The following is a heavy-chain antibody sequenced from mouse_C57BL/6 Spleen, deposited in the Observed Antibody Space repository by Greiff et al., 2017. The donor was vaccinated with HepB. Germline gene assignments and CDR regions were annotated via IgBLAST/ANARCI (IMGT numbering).Heavy chain of an antibody. CDR2: IYPRSGNT. CDR3: AEGTFEFDY. Sequence: VKLSCKASGYTFTSYGISWVKQSTGQGLEWIGEIYPRSGNTYYNEKFKGKATLTADKSSSTAYMELRSLTSEDSAVYFCAEGTFEFDYWGQGTTLTVSS. V-gene: IGHV1-81*01. J-gene: IGHJ2*01. CDR1: GYTFTSYG. D-gene: IGHD3-3*01.